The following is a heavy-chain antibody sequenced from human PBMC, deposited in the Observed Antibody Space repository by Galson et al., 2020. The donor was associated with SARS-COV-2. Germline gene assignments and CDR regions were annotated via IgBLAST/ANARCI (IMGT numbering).Heavy chain of an antibody. V-gene: IGHV2-5*02. CDR1: GFSLNTSGVG. D-gene: IGHD1-20*01. J-gene: IGHJ5*02. CDR2: IFWDNDK. Sequence: KMSGPTLVQPTQTLTLTCTFSGFSLNTSGVGVGWIRQPPGKALEWHALIFWDNDKWYSPSLKSRLNINNDASKNQVVLTMTNMDPVDTATYYCAHSSGWAVTGHNWLDPWGQGTLVTVSS. CDR3: AHSSGWAVTGHNWLDP.